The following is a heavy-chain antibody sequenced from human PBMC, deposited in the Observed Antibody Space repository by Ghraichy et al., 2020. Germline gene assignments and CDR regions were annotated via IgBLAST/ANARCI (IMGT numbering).Heavy chain of an antibody. D-gene: IGHD4-17*01. J-gene: IGHJ2*01. CDR1: GFTFSSYW. CDR2: IKQDGSEK. Sequence: GGSLRLSCAASGFTFSSYWMSWVRQAPGKGLEWVANIKQDGSEKYYVDSVKGRFTISRDNAKNSLYLQMNSLRAEDTAVYYCARMGERAHDYGDYFGISPSLDSYWYFDLWGRGTLVTVSS. V-gene: IGHV3-7*01. CDR3: ARMGERAHDYGDYFGISPSLDSYWYFDL.